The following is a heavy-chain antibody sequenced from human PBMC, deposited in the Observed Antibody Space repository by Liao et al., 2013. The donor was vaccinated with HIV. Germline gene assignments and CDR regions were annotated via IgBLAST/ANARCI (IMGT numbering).Heavy chain of an antibody. J-gene: IGHJ5*02. D-gene: IGHD3-3*01. V-gene: IGHV4-4*07. CDR3: AKVDQYYDYWSGYENWFDP. Sequence: QVQLQESGPGLVKPSETLSLTCTVSGDSISSYYWSWIRQPAGKGLEWIGRIYTSGSTNYNPSLKSRVTMSIDTSKNQFSLKLSSVTAADTAVYYCAKVDQYYDYWSGYENWFDPWGQGTLVTVSS. CDR2: IYTSGST. CDR1: GDSISSYY.